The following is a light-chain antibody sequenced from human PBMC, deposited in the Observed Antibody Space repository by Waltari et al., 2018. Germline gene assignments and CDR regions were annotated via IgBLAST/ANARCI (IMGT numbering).Light chain of an antibody. CDR3: QQYDTSWGFA. V-gene: IGKV3-20*01. Sequence: EIVLTQSPGTLSSSPGERAALSCRASRTVSSNFLAWYQQRPGQAPRLLIYGASSRATGIPDRFSGSGSGTEFTLTISRLDPEDFAVYYCQQYDTSWGFAFGPGTKVEIK. J-gene: IGKJ3*01. CDR1: RTVSSNF. CDR2: GAS.